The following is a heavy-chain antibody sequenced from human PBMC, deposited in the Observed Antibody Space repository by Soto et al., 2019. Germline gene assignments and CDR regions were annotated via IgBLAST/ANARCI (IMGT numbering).Heavy chain of an antibody. D-gene: IGHD3-3*01. CDR1: GGTFSSYA. CDR3: ARVEGVLRFLEWLGWFDP. Sequence: QVQLVQSGAEVKKPGSSVKVSCKASGGTFSSYAISWVRQAPGQGLEWMGGIIPIFGTANYAQKFQGRVTITADESTSTAYMELSSLRSEDTAVHYCARVEGVLRFLEWLGWFDPWGQGTLVTVSS. CDR2: IIPIFGTA. J-gene: IGHJ5*02. V-gene: IGHV1-69*01.